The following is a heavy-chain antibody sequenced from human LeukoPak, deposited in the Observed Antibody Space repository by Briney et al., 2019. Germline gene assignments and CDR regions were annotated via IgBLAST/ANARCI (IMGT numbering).Heavy chain of an antibody. CDR2: IYSGGST. J-gene: IGHJ3*02. CDR3: ARALRGTWGFDI. D-gene: IGHD7-27*01. V-gene: IGHV3-53*04. Sequence: GGSLRLSCAASGFTVSSNYMSWVRQAPGKGLEWVSVIYSGGSTYYSDSVKGGFTISSQNSENTLDHQKKNLRAEDTAVYYCARALRGTWGFDIWGQGTMVTVSS. CDR1: GFTVSSNY.